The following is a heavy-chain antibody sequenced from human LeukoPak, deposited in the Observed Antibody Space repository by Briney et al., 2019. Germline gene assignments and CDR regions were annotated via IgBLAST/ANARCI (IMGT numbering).Heavy chain of an antibody. D-gene: IGHD3-16*02. CDR2: INPNSGGT. V-gene: IGHV1-2*02. CDR1: GYTFTGYY. CDR3: HMITFGGVIATSDH. J-gene: IGHJ4*02. Sequence: ASVKVSCKASGYTFTGYYMHWVRQAPGQGLEWMGWINPNSGGTNYAQKFQGRVTMTRDTSISTAYMELSRLRSDDTAVYYCHMITFGGVIATSDHRGQGTLVTVSS.